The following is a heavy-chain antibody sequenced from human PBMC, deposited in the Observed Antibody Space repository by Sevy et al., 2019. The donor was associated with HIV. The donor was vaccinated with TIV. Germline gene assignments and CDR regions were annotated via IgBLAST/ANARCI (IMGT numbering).Heavy chain of an antibody. V-gene: IGHV3-7*01. CDR3: ARAGLPAAFDY. Sequence: GESLKISCAASGFTFSNYWMTWVRQPPGKGLEWVANIKQDGSEISYVDSVKGRFTISRDNAKNSMCLQMNNLRAEDTAVYYCARAGLPAAFDYWGLGTLVTVSS. D-gene: IGHD6-13*01. CDR1: GFTFSNYW. CDR2: IKQDGSEI. J-gene: IGHJ4*02.